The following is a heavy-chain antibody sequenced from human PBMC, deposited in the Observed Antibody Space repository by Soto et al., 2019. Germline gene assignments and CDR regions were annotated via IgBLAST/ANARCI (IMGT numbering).Heavy chain of an antibody. CDR3: ARHEEGVSNRSGMDV. Sequence: PGESLKISCKGSGYTFINYWISWVRQMPGKGLEWMGRIDPSDSYTNYNPSFQGHVTISADKSINTAYLQWGSLKASDTAMYYCARHEEGVSNRSGMDVWGQGTTVTISS. CDR2: IDPSDSYT. J-gene: IGHJ6*02. D-gene: IGHD2-8*01. CDR1: GYTFINYW. V-gene: IGHV5-10-1*01.